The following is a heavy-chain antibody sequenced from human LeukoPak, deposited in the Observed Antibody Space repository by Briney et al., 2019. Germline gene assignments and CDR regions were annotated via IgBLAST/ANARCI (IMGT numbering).Heavy chain of an antibody. D-gene: IGHD3-22*01. CDR3: ATEANGYFLY. CDR1: GYTLTQLS. J-gene: IGHJ4*02. V-gene: IGHV1-24*01. CDR2: FDPEDGET. Sequence: GASVKVCCKVSGYTLTQLSIHWVRQAPGKGLEWMGGFDPEDGETIYAQQFQGGLIMTEDTSTDTAYMEVSSLTTEDTAVYYCATEANGYFLYWGQGTLVTVSS.